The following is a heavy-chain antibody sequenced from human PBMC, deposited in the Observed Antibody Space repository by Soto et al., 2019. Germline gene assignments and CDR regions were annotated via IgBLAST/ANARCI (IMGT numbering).Heavy chain of an antibody. V-gene: IGHV1-46*01. J-gene: IGHJ4*02. D-gene: IGHD6-13*01. CDR2: INPNGGST. CDR1: GYIFINYY. CDR3: ARDLAAGDF. Sequence: QVQLVQSGAEVKKPGASVKVSCKASGYIFINYYIHWVRQAPGQGLEWIGIINPNGGSTNYAQKFRGRVTLARDTSTSTVYMDLSSMRSEDTAMYYCARDLAAGDFWGQGTLVTVSS.